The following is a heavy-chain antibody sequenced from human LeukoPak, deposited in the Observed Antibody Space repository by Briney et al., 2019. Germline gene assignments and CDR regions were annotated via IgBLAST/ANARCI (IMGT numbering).Heavy chain of an antibody. CDR2: ISAYNGNT. J-gene: IGHJ6*02. CDR3: ARDQGDDSSGYYNYYYYGMDV. Sequence: ASVKVSCKASGYTFTSYGISWVRQAPGQGLEWMGWISAYNGNTNYAQKLQGRVTMTTDTSTSTAYMELRSLRSDDTAVYYCARDQGDDSSGYYNYYYYGMDVWGQGTTVTVSS. CDR1: GYTFTSYG. V-gene: IGHV1-18*01. D-gene: IGHD3-22*01.